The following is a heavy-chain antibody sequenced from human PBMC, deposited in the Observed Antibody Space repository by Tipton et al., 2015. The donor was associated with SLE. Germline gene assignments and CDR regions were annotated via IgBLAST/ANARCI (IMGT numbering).Heavy chain of an antibody. CDR3: ASHMGSGYYAFHH. J-gene: IGHJ1*01. CDR1: GFTFSSYS. Sequence: SLRLSCAASGFTFSSYSMNWVRQAPGKGLEWVSSISSSSSYIYYADSVKGRFTISRDNAKNSLYLQMNSLRAEDTAVYYCASHMGSGYYAFHHWGQGTLVTVSS. V-gene: IGHV3-21*01. D-gene: IGHD3-22*01. CDR2: ISSSSSYI.